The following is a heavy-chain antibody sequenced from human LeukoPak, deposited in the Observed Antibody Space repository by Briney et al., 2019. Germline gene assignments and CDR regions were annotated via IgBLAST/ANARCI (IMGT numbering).Heavy chain of an antibody. J-gene: IGHJ4*02. CDR1: GFTFSSCG. V-gene: IGHV3-33*01. CDR3: ARIAAGTLYFDY. D-gene: IGHD6-13*01. CDR2: IWYDGSNK. Sequence: PGGSLRLSCAASGFTFSSCGMHWVRQAPGKGLEWVAVIWYDGSNKYYADSVKGRFTISRDSSKNTLYLQMNSLRAEDTAVYYCARIAAGTLYFDYWGQGTLVTVSS.